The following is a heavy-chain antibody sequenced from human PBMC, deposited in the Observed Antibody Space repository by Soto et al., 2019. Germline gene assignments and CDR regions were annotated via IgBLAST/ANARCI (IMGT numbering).Heavy chain of an antibody. CDR3: AKDIEPPGLFFDY. CDR2: INAGNGNT. D-gene: IGHD6-13*01. J-gene: IGHJ4*01. Sequence: ASVKVSCKASGYTFTSYAMHWVRQAPGQRLEWMGWINAGNGNTKYSQKFQGRVTISRDDAKNSLYLQMNSLRAEDTAVYYCAKDIEPPGLFFDYWGQGTLVTVSS. V-gene: IGHV1-3*01. CDR1: GYTFTSYA.